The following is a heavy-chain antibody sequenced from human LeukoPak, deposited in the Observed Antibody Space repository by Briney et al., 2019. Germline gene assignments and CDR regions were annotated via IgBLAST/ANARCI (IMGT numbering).Heavy chain of an antibody. CDR3: GKEEQYSSSGYLFVTLEY. CDR2: IWYDGSNK. V-gene: IGHV3-33*06. Sequence: GGSLRLSCAASGFTFSSYGMHWVRQAPGKGLEWVAVIWYDGSNKYYADSVKGRFTISRDNSKNTLYLEMNSLRVEDTAVYYCGKEEQYSSSGYLFVTLEYWGQGTLVTVSS. D-gene: IGHD3-22*01. CDR1: GFTFSSYG. J-gene: IGHJ4*02.